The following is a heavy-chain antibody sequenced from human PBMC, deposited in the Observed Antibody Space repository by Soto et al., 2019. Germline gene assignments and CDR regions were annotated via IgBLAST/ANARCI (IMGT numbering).Heavy chain of an antibody. CDR1: GYTFNTFG. Sequence: QLVQSGAEVKRPGASVKVSCKASGYTFNTFGISWVRQAPGQGPEWMGCISGDNGKRDYSRKLQGRITLTTDPVPDTSNMELRSLTSDATPVYYCARGWGTYFGVDDHWGQGTLVSVSS. CDR2: ISGDNGKR. CDR3: ARGWGTYFGVDDH. J-gene: IGHJ4*02. V-gene: IGHV1-18*01. D-gene: IGHD2-21*01.